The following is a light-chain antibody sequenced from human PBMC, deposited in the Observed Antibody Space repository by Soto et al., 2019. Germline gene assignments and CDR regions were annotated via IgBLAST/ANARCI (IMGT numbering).Light chain of an antibody. Sequence: DIVLTQSPGTLSLSPGERAALSCRASQSVSSSYLAWYQQKPGQAPRLRIYGASNRATGIPDRFSGSGSGTDFTLTISRLEPEDFAVYYCQQYDNSPLTFGGGTKVEIK. V-gene: IGKV3-20*01. J-gene: IGKJ4*01. CDR1: QSVSSSY. CDR2: GAS. CDR3: QQYDNSPLT.